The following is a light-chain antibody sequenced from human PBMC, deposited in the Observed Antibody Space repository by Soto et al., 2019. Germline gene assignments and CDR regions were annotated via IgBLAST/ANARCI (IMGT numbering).Light chain of an antibody. Sequence: EVVLTQSPGTLSLSPRERATLSCRASQSVSNNYLAWYQHKHGQAPRLLIYGASNRAPGIPYRFSGSGSGPDFTLSISRLEPEDFAVYYCQQYAASPRTFGQGTLVEVK. CDR1: QSVSNNY. V-gene: IGKV3-20*01. J-gene: IGKJ1*01. CDR3: QQYAASPRT. CDR2: GAS.